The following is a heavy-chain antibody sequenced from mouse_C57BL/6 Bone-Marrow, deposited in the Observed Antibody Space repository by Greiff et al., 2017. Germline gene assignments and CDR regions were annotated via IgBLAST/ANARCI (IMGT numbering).Heavy chain of an antibody. D-gene: IGHD2-1*01. CDR3: AQSGYYGNYVDY. CDR1: GFSLSTSGMG. Sequence: QVTLKESGPGILQSSQTLSLTCSFSGFSLSTSGMGVSWIRQPSGKGLEWLAHSYWDDDKRYNPSLKNRLTISKDTSRNQVFLTITSVDTADTATYYCAQSGYYGNYVDYWGQGTTLTVSS. V-gene: IGHV8-12*01. J-gene: IGHJ2*01. CDR2: SYWDDDK.